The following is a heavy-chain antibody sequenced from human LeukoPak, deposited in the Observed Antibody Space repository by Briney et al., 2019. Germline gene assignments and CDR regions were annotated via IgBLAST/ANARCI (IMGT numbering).Heavy chain of an antibody. CDR1: GFTLDNYA. D-gene: IGHD6-19*01. V-gene: IGHV3-9*01. Sequence: GGSLRLSCAASGFTLDNYAMHWVRQAPGKGLEWLSIISWNSGYIGYADSVKGRFTISRDNAKKSLDLQMNSRRAEDTAFSYCAKVRVTYSSGYFFDYWGQGTLVTVSS. CDR3: AKVRVTYSSGYFFDY. CDR2: ISWNSGYI. J-gene: IGHJ4*02.